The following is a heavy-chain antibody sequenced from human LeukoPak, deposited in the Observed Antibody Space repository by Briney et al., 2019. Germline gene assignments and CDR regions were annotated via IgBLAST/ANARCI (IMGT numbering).Heavy chain of an antibody. D-gene: IGHD3-3*01. Sequence: GASVNVSCKASVYTFTSYGISWVRQAPGQGLEWMGWISAYNGNTNYAQKLQGRVTMTTDTSTSTAYMELRSLRSDDTAVYYCARVGAYDFWSGLYYYYYMDVWGKGTTVTVSS. CDR2: ISAYNGNT. V-gene: IGHV1-18*01. J-gene: IGHJ6*03. CDR3: ARVGAYDFWSGLYYYYYMDV. CDR1: VYTFTSYG.